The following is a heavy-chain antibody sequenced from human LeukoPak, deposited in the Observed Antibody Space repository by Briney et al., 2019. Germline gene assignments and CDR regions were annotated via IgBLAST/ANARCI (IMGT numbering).Heavy chain of an antibody. CDR2: IYYSGST. D-gene: IGHD2-15*01. CDR1: GGSISSSSYY. V-gene: IGHV4-39*07. CDR3: ARDVIVVVVAATINDAFDI. Sequence: PSETLSLTCTVSGGSISSSSYYWGWIRQPPGKGLEWIGSIYYSGSTYYNPSLKSRVTISVDTSKNQFSLKLSSVTAADTAVYYCARDVIVVVVAATINDAFDIWGQGTMVTVSS. J-gene: IGHJ3*02.